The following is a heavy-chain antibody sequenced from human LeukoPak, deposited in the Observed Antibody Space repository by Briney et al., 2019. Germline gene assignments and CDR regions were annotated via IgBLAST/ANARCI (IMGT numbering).Heavy chain of an antibody. V-gene: IGHV4-59*12. D-gene: IGHD6-13*01. CDR3: ARDPLSAHSSWYLRGAFDI. CDR2: IYYSGST. CDR1: GGSISSYY. J-gene: IGHJ3*02. Sequence: SETLSLTCTVSGGSISSYYWSWIRQPPGKGLEWIGYIYYSGSTNYNPSLKSRVTMSVDTSKNQFSLKLSSVTAADTAVYYCARDPLSAHSSWYLRGAFDIWGQGTMVTVSS.